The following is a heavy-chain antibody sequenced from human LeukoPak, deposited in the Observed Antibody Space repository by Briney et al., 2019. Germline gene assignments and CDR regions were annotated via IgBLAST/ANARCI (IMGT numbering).Heavy chain of an antibody. D-gene: IGHD6-13*01. CDR1: GYTFTGYY. CDR2: INPSGGST. Sequence: ASVKVSCKASGYTFTGYYMHWVRQAPGQGLEWMGIINPSGGSTSYAQKFQGRVTMTRDMSTSTVYMELSSLRSEDTAVYYCARGSRAAAGRGASDYWGQGTLVTVSS. CDR3: ARGSRAAAGRGASDY. V-gene: IGHV1-46*01. J-gene: IGHJ4*02.